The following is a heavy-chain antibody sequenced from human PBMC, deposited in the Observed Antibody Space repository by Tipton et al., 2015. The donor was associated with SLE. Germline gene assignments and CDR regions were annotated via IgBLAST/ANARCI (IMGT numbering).Heavy chain of an antibody. CDR1: GSTFSSHW. V-gene: IGHV3-74*01. CDR2: IRYDGSSI. CDR3: ARLPQWELKPWDS. Sequence: SLRLSCAASGSTFSSHWMHWVRQAPGKGLVWVSRIRYDGSSITYADSVTGRFTISRDNAKNTLYLQMNSLRAEDTAVYYCARLPQWELKPWDSWGQGTLVTVSS. J-gene: IGHJ4*02. D-gene: IGHD1-26*01.